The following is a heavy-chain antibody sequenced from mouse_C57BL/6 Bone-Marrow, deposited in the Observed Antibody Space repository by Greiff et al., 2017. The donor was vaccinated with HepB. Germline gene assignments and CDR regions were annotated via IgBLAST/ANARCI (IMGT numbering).Heavy chain of an antibody. Sequence: VQLQQPGAELVMPGASVKLSCKASGYTFTSYWMHWVKQRPGQGLEWIGEIDPSDSYTNYNQKFKGKSTLTVDKSSSTAYMQLSSLTSEDSAVYYCAREEGVYYGSSYGFAYWGQGTLVTVSA. V-gene: IGHV1-69*01. CDR3: AREEGVYYGSSYGFAY. J-gene: IGHJ3*01. CDR1: GYTFTSYW. D-gene: IGHD1-1*01. CDR2: IDPSDSYT.